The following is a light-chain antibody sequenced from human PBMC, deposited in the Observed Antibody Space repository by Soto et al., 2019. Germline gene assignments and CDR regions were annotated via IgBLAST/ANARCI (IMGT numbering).Light chain of an antibody. CDR2: GAS. CDR3: QQYNSYTWT. Sequence: DIQMTQSPSTLSGSVGDRVTITCRASQTISSWLAWYQQKPGEAPKLLIYGASTLQSGVPSRFSGSGSGTEFTLTISSLQPDDFATYYCQQYNSYTWTFGQGTKVDI. J-gene: IGKJ1*01. V-gene: IGKV1-5*01. CDR1: QTISSW.